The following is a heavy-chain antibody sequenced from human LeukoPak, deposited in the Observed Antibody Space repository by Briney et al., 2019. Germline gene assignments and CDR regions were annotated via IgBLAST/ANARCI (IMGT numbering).Heavy chain of an antibody. Sequence: GGSLRLSCAASGFTVSSNYMSWVRQAPGKGLEWVSVIYSGGSTYYADSVKGRFTISRDNSKNTLYLQMNSLRAEDTAVYHCARGITMVRGPNFFDYWGQGTLVTVSS. CDR1: GFTVSSNY. V-gene: IGHV3-53*01. CDR3: ARGITMVRGPNFFDY. J-gene: IGHJ4*02. D-gene: IGHD3-10*01. CDR2: IYSGGST.